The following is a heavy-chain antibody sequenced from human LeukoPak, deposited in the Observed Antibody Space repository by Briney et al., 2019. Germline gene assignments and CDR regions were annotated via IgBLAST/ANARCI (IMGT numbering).Heavy chain of an antibody. J-gene: IGHJ4*02. CDR1: GYSLTSYW. CDR3: TTTGYSSHWEYY. Sequence: ESLKISCRISGYSLTSYWIGWARQMPGKGLEWIGIINPGDFDTRYSPSFHGRVTISVDKSITTAYLQWSSLEASDTAMYYCTTTGYSSHWEYYWGRGTLVTVSS. CDR2: INPGDFDT. V-gene: IGHV5-51*01. D-gene: IGHD6-13*01.